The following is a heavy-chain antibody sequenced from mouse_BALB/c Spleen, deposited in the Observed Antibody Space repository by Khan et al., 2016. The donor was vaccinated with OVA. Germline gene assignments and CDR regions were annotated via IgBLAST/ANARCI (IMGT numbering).Heavy chain of an antibody. CDR1: GFSLSRYN. CDR3: ARAYYRYDCYYAMDY. D-gene: IGHD2-14*01. Sequence: QVQLKESGPGLVAPSQSLSITCTVSGFSLSRYNIHWVRQPPGKGLEWLGMIWGGGGTDYNSTLKSRLSISKDNSKSKVFLKMNSLQNDDTAMYYCARAYYRYDCYYAMDYWGQGTSVTVSS. V-gene: IGHV2-6-4*01. J-gene: IGHJ4*01. CDR2: IWGGGGT.